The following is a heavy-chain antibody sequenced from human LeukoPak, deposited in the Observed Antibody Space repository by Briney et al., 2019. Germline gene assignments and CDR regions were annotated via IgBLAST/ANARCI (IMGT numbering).Heavy chain of an antibody. CDR3: ASPAGPTIIDY. V-gene: IGHV3-30*03. Sequence: GGSLRLSCAASGFTFSSYSMNWVRQAPGKGLEWVAVISYDGSNKYYADSVKGRFTISRDNSKNTLYLQMNSLRAEDTAVYYCASPAGPTIIDYWGQGTLVTVSS. J-gene: IGHJ4*02. CDR2: ISYDGSNK. D-gene: IGHD3-9*01. CDR1: GFTFSSYS.